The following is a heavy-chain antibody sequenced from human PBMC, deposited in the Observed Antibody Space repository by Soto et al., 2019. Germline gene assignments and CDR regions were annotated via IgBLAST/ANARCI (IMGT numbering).Heavy chain of an antibody. J-gene: IGHJ4*02. Sequence: ASVKVSCKASGYTFNSYYMNWVRQAPGQRLEWMGWINAGNGNTKYSRKFQGRVTITRDTSASTAYMELSSLRSEDTAVYYCARVGPGYSYALSHPSYYFDYWGQGTLVTVS. V-gene: IGHV1-3*01. CDR1: GYTFNSYY. D-gene: IGHD5-18*01. CDR2: INAGNGNT. CDR3: ARVGPGYSYALSHPSYYFDY.